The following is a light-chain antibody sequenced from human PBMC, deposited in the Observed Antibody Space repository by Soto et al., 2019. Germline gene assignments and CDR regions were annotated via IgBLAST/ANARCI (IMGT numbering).Light chain of an antibody. V-gene: IGLV2-23*01. CDR3: CSYAGSRTFV. CDR2: EGT. J-gene: IGLJ3*02. Sequence: QSALTQPASVSGSPGQSITVSCTGTSSDVGAYNLVSWYQQHPGKAPRLIIYEGTKRPSGISDRFSGSKSDNTASLTISGLLAEDEAHYHCCSYAGSRTFVFGGGTKLTVL. CDR1: SSDVGAYNL.